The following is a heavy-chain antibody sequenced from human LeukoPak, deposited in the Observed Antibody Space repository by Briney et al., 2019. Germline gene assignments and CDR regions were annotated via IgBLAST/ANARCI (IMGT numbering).Heavy chain of an antibody. CDR2: IYYSGST. J-gene: IGHJ4*02. V-gene: IGHV4-59*01. CDR3: AGGAAAGDFDY. D-gene: IGHD6-13*01. Sequence: SETLSLTCTVSGGSISSYYWSWIRQPPGKGLEWIGYIYYSGSTNYNPSLKSRVTISVDTSKNQFSLKLSSVTAADTAVYYCAGGAAAGDFDYWDQGSLVTVSS. CDR1: GGSISSYY.